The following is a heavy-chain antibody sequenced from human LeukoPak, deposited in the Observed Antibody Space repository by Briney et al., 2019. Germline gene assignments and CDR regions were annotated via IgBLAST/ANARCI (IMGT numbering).Heavy chain of an antibody. CDR2: ISAYNGNT. CDR1: GYTFTSYG. V-gene: IGHV1-18*01. D-gene: IGHD3-9*01. CDR3: ARLNLLRYFDWLLYGLDY. J-gene: IGHJ4*02. Sequence: ASVKVSCKASGYTFTSYGISWVRQAPGQGLEWMGWISAYNGNTNYAQKLQGRVTVTTDTSTSTAYMELRSLRSDDTAVYYCARLNLLRYFDWLLYGLDYWGQGTLVTVSS.